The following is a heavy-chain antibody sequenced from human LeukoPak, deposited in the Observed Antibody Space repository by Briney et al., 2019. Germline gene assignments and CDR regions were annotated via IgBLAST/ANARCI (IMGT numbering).Heavy chain of an antibody. CDR2: IKQDGSEK. D-gene: IGHD4-17*01. CDR1: GFSLHTYC. V-gene: IGHV3-7*01. J-gene: IGHJ4*02. Sequence: GGSLRLSCAGSGFSLHTYCMNWVRQAPGKGLEWVANIKQDGSEKYYVDSVKGRFTISRDNAKNSLYLQMNSLRAEDTAVYYCARDPTTVTPIGDYWGQGTLVTVSS. CDR3: ARDPTTVTPIGDY.